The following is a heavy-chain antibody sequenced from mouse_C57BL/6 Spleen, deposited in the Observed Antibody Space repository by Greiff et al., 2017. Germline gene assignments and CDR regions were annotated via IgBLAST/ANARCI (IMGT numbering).Heavy chain of an antibody. V-gene: IGHV1-5*01. J-gene: IGHJ2*01. D-gene: IGHD1-1*01. CDR1: GYTFTSYW. Sequence: EVKLEESGTVLARPGASVKMSCKTSGYTFTSYWMHWVKQRPGQGLEWRGAIYPGNSDTSYNQKFKGKAKLTAVTSASTAYMELSSLTNEDSAVYYCTRRPYYGSSYDGDYFDYWGQVTTLTVSS. CDR2: IYPGNSDT. CDR3: TRRPYYGSSYDGDYFDY.